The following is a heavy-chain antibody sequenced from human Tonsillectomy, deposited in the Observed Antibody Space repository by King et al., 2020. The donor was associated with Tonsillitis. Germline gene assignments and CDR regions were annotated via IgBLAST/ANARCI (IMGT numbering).Heavy chain of an antibody. D-gene: IGHD3-9*01. CDR2: IYYSGST. CDR3: ARAIRYFDWLSENYFDY. J-gene: IGHJ4*02. CDR1: GGSISSYY. Sequence: VQLQESGPGLVKPSETLSLTCTVSGGSISSYYWSWIRQPPGKGLEWIGYIYYSGSTNYNPSLKSRVTISVDTSKNQFSLKLSSVTAADTAVYYCARAIRYFDWLSENYFDYWGQGTLVTVSS. V-gene: IGHV4-59*01.